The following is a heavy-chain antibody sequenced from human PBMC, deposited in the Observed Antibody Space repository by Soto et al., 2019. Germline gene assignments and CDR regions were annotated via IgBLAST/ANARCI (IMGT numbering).Heavy chain of an antibody. CDR3: AKGGAIVAAGTRVYLYNAMDV. CDR2: INPNSGDT. V-gene: IGHV1-2*02. J-gene: IGHJ6*02. CDR1: GYTFTGYY. D-gene: IGHD1-26*01. Sequence: ASVKVSCKASGYTFTGYYVHWVRQAPGQGLEWVGWINPNSGDTYLAQRFQGRVTMNRDTSIGTAYMELRGLTSDDTAEYYCAKGGAIVAAGTRVYLYNAMDVWGQGTTVTVSS.